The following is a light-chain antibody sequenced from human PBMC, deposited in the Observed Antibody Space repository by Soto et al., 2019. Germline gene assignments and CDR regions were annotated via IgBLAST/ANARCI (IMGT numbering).Light chain of an antibody. CDR3: QQFDKWPTT. CDR2: GAS. J-gene: IGKJ1*01. V-gene: IGKV3-15*01. Sequence: EIVMTQSPATLSVSPGERATLSCRPSQSVSINFAWYQQKPGQAPRLLSYGASTRATGIPARFSGSGSGTEFTLTISSLQSEDFAVYYCQQFDKWPTTFGQGTKV. CDR1: QSVSIN.